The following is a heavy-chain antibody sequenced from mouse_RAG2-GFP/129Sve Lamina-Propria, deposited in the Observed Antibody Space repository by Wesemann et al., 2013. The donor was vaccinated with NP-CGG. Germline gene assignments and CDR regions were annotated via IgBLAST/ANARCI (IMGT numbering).Heavy chain of an antibody. Sequence: EVQLQQSGPELVKPGASVKIPCKASGYTFTDYNMDWVKQSHGKSLEWIGNINPYYGSTSYNQKFKGKATLTVDKSSSTAYMQLNSLTSEDSAVYYCARYYDYDWFAYWGQGTLVTVSA. D-gene: IGHD2-4*01. J-gene: IGHJ3*01. CDR2: INPYYGST. V-gene: IGHV1-18*01. CDR3: ARYYDYDWFAY. CDR1: GYTFTDYN.